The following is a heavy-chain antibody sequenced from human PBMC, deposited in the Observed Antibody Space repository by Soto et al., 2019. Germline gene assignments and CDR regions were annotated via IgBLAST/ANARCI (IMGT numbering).Heavy chain of an antibody. D-gene: IGHD5-12*01. Sequence: PSETVSLTCTVSGGSISSGDYYWSWIRQHPGKGLEWIGYIYYSGSTYYNPSLKSRVTISVDTSKNQFSLKLSSVTAADTAVYYCASAVYSGYDFIHWGQGTLVTVSS. J-gene: IGHJ4*02. V-gene: IGHV4-31*03. CDR1: GGSISSGDYY. CDR2: IYYSGST. CDR3: ASAVYSGYDFIH.